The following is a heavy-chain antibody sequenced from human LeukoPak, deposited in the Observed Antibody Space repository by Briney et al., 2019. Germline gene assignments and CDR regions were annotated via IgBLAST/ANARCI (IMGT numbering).Heavy chain of an antibody. Sequence: GGSLRLSCAASGFTFSSYSMNWVRQAPGKGLEWVSYISSSSSTMYYADSVKGRFTISRDNAKNSLYLQMNSLRAEDTAVYYCARDQFPYYYYYMDVWGKGTTVTVSS. CDR2: ISSSSSTM. V-gene: IGHV3-48*01. CDR3: ARDQFPYYYYYMDV. J-gene: IGHJ6*03. CDR1: GFTFSSYS.